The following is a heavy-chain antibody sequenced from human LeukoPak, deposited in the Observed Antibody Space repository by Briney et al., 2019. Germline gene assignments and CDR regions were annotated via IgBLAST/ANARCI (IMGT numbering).Heavy chain of an antibody. J-gene: IGHJ4*02. CDR3: ARDDSYGLDY. CDR2: ISSSGSTI. D-gene: IGHD5-18*01. CDR1: GFTFSNYE. V-gene: IGHV3-48*03. Sequence: GGSLRLSCAASGFTFSNYEMNWVRQAPGKGLEWVSCISSSGSTIYYADSAKGRFTISRDNAKNSLYLQMNSLRAEDTAVYYCARDDSYGLDYWGQGTRVTVSS.